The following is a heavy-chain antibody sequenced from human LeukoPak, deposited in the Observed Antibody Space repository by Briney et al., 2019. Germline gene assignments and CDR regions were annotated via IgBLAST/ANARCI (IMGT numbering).Heavy chain of an antibody. Sequence: HPGGSLRLSCAASGFTFSSYAMTWVRQAPGKGLEWVSAITTSGGYYADSVKGRFTISRDTSKNTLYLQMNSLRAEDTAVYYCAKYCSGGSCYSGLYWGQGTLVIVSS. V-gene: IGHV3-23*01. D-gene: IGHD2-15*01. CDR1: GFTFSSYA. CDR3: AKYCSGGSCYSGLY. CDR2: ITTSGG. J-gene: IGHJ4*02.